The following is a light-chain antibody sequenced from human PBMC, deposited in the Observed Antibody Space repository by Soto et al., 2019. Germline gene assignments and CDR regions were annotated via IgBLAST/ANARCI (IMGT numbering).Light chain of an antibody. J-gene: IGLJ1*01. CDR2: SDN. V-gene: IGLV1-44*01. Sequence: QPVLTQPPSASGTPGQRVTISCSGSSSNIGSKTVNWYQQLPGTAPKLLIYSDNQRPSGVPDRFSGSKSGTSASLDISGLQSEDEADYYCAAWDDSLIGYVFGTGTKVTVL. CDR1: SSNIGSKT. CDR3: AAWDDSLIGYV.